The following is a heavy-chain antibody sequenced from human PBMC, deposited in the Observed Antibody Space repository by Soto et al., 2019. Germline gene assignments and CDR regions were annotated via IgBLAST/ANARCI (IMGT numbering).Heavy chain of an antibody. Sequence: QVQLVQSGAEVKKPGSSVKVSCKASGGTFSSYTISWVRQAPGQGLEWMGGIIPIFGTTNYAQKFQGRVTNNADKSTSRADMARSSLRSEYTAVYYCARAARAYSYDSRGNDFDFWGQGTVVTVSS. CDR3: ARAARAYSYDSRGNDFDF. V-gene: IGHV1-69*06. D-gene: IGHD3-22*01. CDR1: GGTFSSYT. J-gene: IGHJ4*02. CDR2: IIPIFGTT.